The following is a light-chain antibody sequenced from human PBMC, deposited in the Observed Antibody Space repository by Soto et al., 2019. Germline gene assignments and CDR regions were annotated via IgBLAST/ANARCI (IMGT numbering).Light chain of an antibody. Sequence: EIVLTQSPGTLSLSPGERASLSCRASQSVATNLAWYQQRPGQAPRLLIYGASKRAIGLPARFIGSGSGTDFTLTISSLEPEDSAVYYCQQHLGRHTFGQGTKVDI. CDR1: QSVATN. CDR2: GAS. V-gene: IGKV3D-11*02. J-gene: IGKJ1*01. CDR3: QQHLGRHT.